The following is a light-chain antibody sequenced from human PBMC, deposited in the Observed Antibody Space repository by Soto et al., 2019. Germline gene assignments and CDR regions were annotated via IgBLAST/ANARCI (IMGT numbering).Light chain of an antibody. CDR3: QQYNNWIT. J-gene: IGKJ4*01. V-gene: IGKV1-8*01. Sequence: AIRMTQSPSSFSASTGDRVTITCRASQGISSYLAWYQQKPGKAPKLLIYAASTLQSGVPSRFSGSGSGTDFTLTISSLQSEDFAVYYCQQYNNWITFGGGTKVDIK. CDR2: AAS. CDR1: QGISSY.